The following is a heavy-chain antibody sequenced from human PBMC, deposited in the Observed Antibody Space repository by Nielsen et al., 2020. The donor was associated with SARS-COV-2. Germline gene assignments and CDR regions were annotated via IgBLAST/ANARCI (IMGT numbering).Heavy chain of an antibody. CDR1: GYTFTSYY. Sequence: ASVKVSCKASGYTFTSYYIYWVRQATGQGLEWMGWMNPNSGNTVYAQKFQGRVTMTRSTSISTAYMELSSLRSEDTAVYYCARGRGDYYDSSGYLDYWGQGTLVTVSS. CDR3: ARGRGDYYDSSGYLDY. D-gene: IGHD3-22*01. V-gene: IGHV1-8*02. J-gene: IGHJ4*02. CDR2: MNPNSGNT.